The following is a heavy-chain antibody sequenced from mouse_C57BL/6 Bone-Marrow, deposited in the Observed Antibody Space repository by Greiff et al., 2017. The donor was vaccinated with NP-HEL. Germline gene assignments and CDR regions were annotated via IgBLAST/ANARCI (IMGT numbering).Heavy chain of an antibody. J-gene: IGHJ2*01. Sequence: EVQLQQSGPVLVKPGASVKMSCKASGYTFTDYYMNWVKQSHGKSLEWIGVINPYNGGTSYNQKFKGKATLTVDKSSSTAYMELNSLTSEDSAVYYCARYEGFITTGYFDYWGQGTTLTVSS. CDR2: INPYNGGT. V-gene: IGHV1-19*01. CDR1: GYTFTDYY. CDR3: ARYEGFITTGYFDY. D-gene: IGHD1-1*01.